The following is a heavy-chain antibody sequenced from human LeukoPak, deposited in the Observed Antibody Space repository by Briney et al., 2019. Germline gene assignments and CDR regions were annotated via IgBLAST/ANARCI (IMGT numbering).Heavy chain of an antibody. D-gene: IGHD3-3*01. J-gene: IGHJ3*02. V-gene: IGHV1-2*02. CDR3: ARRTGFWSGYPNDAFDI. Sequence: GASVKVSCKASGYTFTGYYMHWVRQAPGQGLEWMGWINPNSGGTNYAQKFQGRVTMTRDTSISTAYMELSRLRSDDTAVYYCARRTGFWSGYPNDAFDIWGQGTMVTVSS. CDR2: INPNSGGT. CDR1: GYTFTGYY.